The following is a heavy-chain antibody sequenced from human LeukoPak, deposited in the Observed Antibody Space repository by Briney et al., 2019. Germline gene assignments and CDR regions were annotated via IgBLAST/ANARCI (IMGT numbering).Heavy chain of an antibody. V-gene: IGHV3-21*06. CDR3: ARDFTGGEYFDS. CDR1: GFTFSSFK. D-gene: IGHD3-16*01. CDR2: ISPSSTYI. J-gene: IGHJ4*02. Sequence: GGSLRLSCAASGFTFSSFKMTWVRQAPGKGLEWVASISPSSTYIYYGDSLKGRVAVSRDNAKSLLFLHMSSLRPDDTAVYYCARDFTGGEYFDSWGQGALVSVSS.